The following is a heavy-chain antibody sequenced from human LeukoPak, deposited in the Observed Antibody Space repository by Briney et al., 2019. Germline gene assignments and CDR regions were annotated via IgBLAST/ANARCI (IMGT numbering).Heavy chain of an antibody. CDR2: INHSGSA. Sequence: SETLSLTCAVHGESFNAFYWNWIRQSPGKGLEWIGEINHSGSANYNPSLKSRATMSVDTSKNQVSLKVRSVTAADTAVYYCARGPERGWHPDYWGQGILVTVSS. CDR1: GESFNAFY. CDR3: ARGPERGWHPDY. J-gene: IGHJ4*02. D-gene: IGHD6-19*01. V-gene: IGHV4-34*01.